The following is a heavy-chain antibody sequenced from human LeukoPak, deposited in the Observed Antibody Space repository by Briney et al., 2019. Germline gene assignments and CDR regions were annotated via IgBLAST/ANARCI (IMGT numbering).Heavy chain of an antibody. D-gene: IGHD2/OR15-2a*01. J-gene: IGHJ3*02. Sequence: RSGGSLRLSCAASGFTFSSYAKSWVRHAPGKGLGWVSGISGSDGGTYYADSVKRRLTISRDNSKNTLYLQMNSLRADDTGVHYCAKSPGSPVINGAFDIWGQGTMVTVSS. V-gene: IGHV3-23*01. CDR1: GFTFSSYA. CDR2: ISGSDGGT. CDR3: AKSPGSPVINGAFDI.